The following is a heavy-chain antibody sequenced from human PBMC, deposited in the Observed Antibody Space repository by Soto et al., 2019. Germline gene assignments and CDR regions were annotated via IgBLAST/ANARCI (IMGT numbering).Heavy chain of an antibody. J-gene: IGHJ6*02. CDR1: GLTFSSYW. Sequence: GGSLRLSCAASGLTFSSYWMSWVRKAPGKGLEWVANIKQDGSEKYYVDSVKGRFTISRDNAKNSLYLQMNSLKTEDTAVYYCTRPKNELRFYSYNGIDVWGQGTTVTVSS. CDR2: IKQDGSEK. D-gene: IGHD5-12*01. CDR3: TRPKNELRFYSYNGIDV. V-gene: IGHV3-7*05.